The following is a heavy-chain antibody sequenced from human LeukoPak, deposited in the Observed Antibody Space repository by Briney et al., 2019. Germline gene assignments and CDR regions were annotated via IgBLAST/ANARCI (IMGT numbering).Heavy chain of an antibody. CDR2: IFYSGST. D-gene: IGHD1-26*01. CDR1: GGSISGYY. J-gene: IGHJ3*02. V-gene: IGHV4-59*08. CDR3: ARHRSGSYWRAFDI. Sequence: SETLSLTCTVSGGSISGYYWSWIRQPPGKGLEWGGYIFYSGSTNYNPSLKSRVTISVDTSKNQFSLKLSSVTAADTAVYYCARHRSGSYWRAFDIWGQGTMVTVSS.